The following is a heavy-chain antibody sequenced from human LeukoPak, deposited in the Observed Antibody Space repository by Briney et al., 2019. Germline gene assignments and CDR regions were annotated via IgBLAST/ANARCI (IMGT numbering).Heavy chain of an antibody. V-gene: IGHV1-8*02. J-gene: IGHJ4*02. Sequence: ASVKVSCKASGYTFTGYYMHRVRQATGQGLEWMGWMNPNSGNTGYAQKFQGRVTMTRNTSISTAYMELSSLRSEDTAVYYCARGDYYDSSGFSLTWWGQGTLVTVSS. CDR2: MNPNSGNT. D-gene: IGHD3-22*01. CDR3: ARGDYYDSSGFSLTW. CDR1: GYTFTGYY.